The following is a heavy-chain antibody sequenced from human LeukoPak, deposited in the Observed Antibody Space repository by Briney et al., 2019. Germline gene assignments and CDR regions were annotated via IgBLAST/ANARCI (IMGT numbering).Heavy chain of an antibody. CDR1: GFTFSSYG. CDR3: AKELNYYDSSGYYIR. D-gene: IGHD3-22*01. J-gene: IGHJ4*02. Sequence: GSLRLSCAASGFTFSSYGMHWVRQAPGKGLEWVAFIRYDGSNKYYADSVKGRFTISRDNSKNTLYLQMNSLRAEDTAVYYCAKELNYYDSSGYYIRWGQGTLVTVSS. V-gene: IGHV3-30*02. CDR2: IRYDGSNK.